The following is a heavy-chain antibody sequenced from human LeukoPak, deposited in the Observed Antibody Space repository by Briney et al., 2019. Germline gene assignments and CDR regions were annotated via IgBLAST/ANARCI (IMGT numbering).Heavy chain of an antibody. CDR3: ARARSGHAFDI. V-gene: IGHV3-21*01. D-gene: IGHD3-3*01. Sequence: GGSLRLSCAASGFTFSSYSMNWVRQAPGKGLEWVSSISSSSSYIYYADSVKGRFTISRDNAKNSLYLQMNSLRAEDTAVYYCARARSGHAFDIWGRGTMVTVSS. CDR1: GFTFSSYS. CDR2: ISSSSSYI. J-gene: IGHJ3*02.